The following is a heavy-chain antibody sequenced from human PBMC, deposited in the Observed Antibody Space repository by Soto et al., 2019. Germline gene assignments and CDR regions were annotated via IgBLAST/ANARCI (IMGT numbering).Heavy chain of an antibody. J-gene: IGHJ4*02. D-gene: IGHD1-1*01. Sequence: EVQLVESGGGLVKPGGSLRLSCAASGLIFSDVWMTWVRQAPGKGLEWVGRIKTKPDDGTIDYAAPVRGSFTISRDDSNTTLYLQMTSLTPDDTGVYYCTTSNLGVDFWGPGTLVTVSS. CDR2: IKTKPDDGTI. V-gene: IGHV3-15*01. CDR3: TTSNLGVDF. CDR1: GLIFSDVW.